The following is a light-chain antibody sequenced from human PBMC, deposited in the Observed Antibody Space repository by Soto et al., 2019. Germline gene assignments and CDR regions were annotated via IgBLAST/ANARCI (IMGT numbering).Light chain of an antibody. CDR3: AAWDDSLNAWV. J-gene: IGLJ3*02. CDR2: SYN. V-gene: IGLV1-44*01. CDR1: SSNIGGNT. Sequence: QAVVTQPPSASGTPGQRITISCSGSSSNIGGNTVNWYQQLPGTAPKLLIYSYNQRPSGVPDRFSGSKSGTSASLAISGLQSEDEADYYCAAWDDSLNAWVFGGGTKLTVL.